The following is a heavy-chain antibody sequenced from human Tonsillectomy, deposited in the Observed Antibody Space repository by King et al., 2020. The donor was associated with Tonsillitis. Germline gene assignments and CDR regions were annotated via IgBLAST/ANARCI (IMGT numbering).Heavy chain of an antibody. D-gene: IGHD3-3*01. J-gene: IGHJ4*02. CDR2: IFYNGNT. Sequence: VQLQESGPALVKPSQTLSLTCSVSGGSINSVDYYWSWIRQPPGKGLEWIGYIFYNGNTYYNPALQGQATLSIDTSKNYFSLKLTSVTAADTAVYYCARAKIYYFDHWGQGTLVTVSS. V-gene: IGHV4-30-4*01. CDR1: GGSINSVDYY. CDR3: ARAKIYYFDH.